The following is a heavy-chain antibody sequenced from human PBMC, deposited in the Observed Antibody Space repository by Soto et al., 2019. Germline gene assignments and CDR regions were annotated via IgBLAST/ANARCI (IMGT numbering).Heavy chain of an antibody. Sequence: QVQLQQWGAGLLKPSETLSLTCAVYGGSFSGYYWSWIRQPPGKGLECIGEINHSGSTNYNPSLKRRVTISVDTSKNQFSLKLSSVTAAVTAVYYCARGPRRSTVVLVAATHWNDAFDIWGQGSMVTVSS. CDR2: INHSGST. V-gene: IGHV4-34*01. CDR3: ARGPRRSTVVLVAATHWNDAFDI. CDR1: GGSFSGYY. J-gene: IGHJ3*02. D-gene: IGHD2-15*01.